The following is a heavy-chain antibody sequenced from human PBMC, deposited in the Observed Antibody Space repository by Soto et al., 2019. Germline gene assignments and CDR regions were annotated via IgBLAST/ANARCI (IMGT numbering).Heavy chain of an antibody. Sequence: SETLSLTCSGSGGSISIYYWSWIRQPPGKGLEWIGYIYYTGSTYYNPSLQGRVAFSVDTSKTHFSLKLTSVTAADTAVYFCARGLGGVSLDYFDLWGQGTQVTVSS. J-gene: IGHJ4*02. D-gene: IGHD3-16*01. CDR1: GGSISIYY. CDR3: ARGLGGVSLDYFDL. CDR2: IYYTGST. V-gene: IGHV4-59*12.